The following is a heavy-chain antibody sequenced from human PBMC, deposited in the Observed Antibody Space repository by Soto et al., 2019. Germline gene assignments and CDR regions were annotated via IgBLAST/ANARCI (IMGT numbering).Heavy chain of an antibody. Sequence: SAKLSLRASLYMLTYYYIHWVGPTSSQGREWMVRVNPDRESTTHKHEFQGRVTMTKDTSTSTVYMELTSLTSEDRAIYYCVRLAYSTGSLYYLDYWGQGTLVTVSS. CDR1: LYMLTYYY. CDR2: VNPDREST. J-gene: IGHJ4*02. V-gene: IGHV1-46*01. D-gene: IGHD2-8*02. CDR3: VRLAYSTGSLYYLDY.